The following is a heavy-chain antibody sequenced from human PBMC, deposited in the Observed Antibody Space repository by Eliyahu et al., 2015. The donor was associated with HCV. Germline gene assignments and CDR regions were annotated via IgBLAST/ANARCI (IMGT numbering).Heavy chain of an antibody. V-gene: IGHV1-18*01. CDR3: ARDREYDDILTGYPYYYYGMDV. D-gene: IGHD3-9*01. CDR1: GYTFTSXG. Sequence: QVQLVQSGAEVKKPGASVKVSCKASGYTFTSXGXSWVRQAPGQGLEWMGWISAYNGNTNYAQKLQGRVTMTTDTSTSTAYMELRSLRSDDTAVYYCARDREYDDILTGYPYYYYGMDVWGQGTTVTVSS. CDR2: ISAYNGNT. J-gene: IGHJ6*02.